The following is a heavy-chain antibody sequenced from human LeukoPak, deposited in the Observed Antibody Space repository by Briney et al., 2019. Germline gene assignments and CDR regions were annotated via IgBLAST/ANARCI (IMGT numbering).Heavy chain of an antibody. CDR1: GFTFDDYA. V-gene: IGHV3-9*01. Sequence: PGGSLRFSCAASGFTFDDYAMHWVRQAPGKGLEWVSGISWNSGSIGYADSVKGRFTISRDNAKNSLYLQMNSLRAEDTALYYCAKGRLGELSSLDYWGQGTLVTVSS. CDR3: AKGRLGELSSLDY. D-gene: IGHD3-16*02. J-gene: IGHJ4*02. CDR2: ISWNSGSI.